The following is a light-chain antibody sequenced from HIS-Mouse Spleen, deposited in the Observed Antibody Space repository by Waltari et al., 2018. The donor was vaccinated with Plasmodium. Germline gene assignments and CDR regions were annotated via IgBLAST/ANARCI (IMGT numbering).Light chain of an antibody. Sequence: DIQMTQSPSSLSASVGDRVTITCRASQSISRYLNWYQQKPGKAPKLLIYAASSLQSGVPSRFSGSGSGTDFTLTISSLQPEDFATYYCQQNYNTWTFGQGTKVEIK. J-gene: IGKJ1*01. CDR3: QQNYNTWT. V-gene: IGKV1-39*01. CDR2: AAS. CDR1: QSISRY.